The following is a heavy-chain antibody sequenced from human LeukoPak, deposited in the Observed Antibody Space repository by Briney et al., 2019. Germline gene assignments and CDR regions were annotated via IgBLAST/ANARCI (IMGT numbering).Heavy chain of an antibody. V-gene: IGHV3-7*03. CDR2: INHNGNVN. J-gene: IGHJ6*02. CDR1: GFTFSSYS. CDR3: ARGGGLDV. D-gene: IGHD3-16*01. Sequence: GGSLRLSCAASGFTFSSYSMNWARQAPGKGLGWVASINHNGNVNYYVDSVKGRFTISRDNAKNSLYLQMSNLRAEDTAVYFCARGGGLDVWGQGATVTVSS.